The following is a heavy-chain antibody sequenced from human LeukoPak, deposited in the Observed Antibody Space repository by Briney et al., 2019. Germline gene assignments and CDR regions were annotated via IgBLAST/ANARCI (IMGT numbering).Heavy chain of an antibody. Sequence: PGGSLRLSCAASGFTFSSYAMIWVRQAPGKGLEWVSAISVSGGSTYYADSVKGRFTISRDNSKNTLYLEMNCLRAEDTAIYYCAKDLVSPRRVGSSEKLDYWGQGTLVTVSS. J-gene: IGHJ4*02. CDR3: AKDLVSPRRVGSSEKLDY. V-gene: IGHV3-23*01. CDR1: GFTFSSYA. CDR2: ISVSGGST. D-gene: IGHD3-10*01.